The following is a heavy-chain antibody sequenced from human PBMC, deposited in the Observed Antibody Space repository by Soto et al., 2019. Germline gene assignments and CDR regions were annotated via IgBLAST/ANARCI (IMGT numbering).Heavy chain of an antibody. CDR2: ISSNGGST. D-gene: IGHD1-1*01. CDR3: ARGYNWXPDHDAFDI. CDR1: GFTFSSYA. J-gene: IGHJ3*02. Sequence: EVQLVESGGGLVQPGGSLRLSCAASGFTFSSYAMHWVRQAPGKGLEYVSAISSNGGSTYYANSVKGRFTISRYNSKNTLYLQMGSLRAEDMAVYYCARGYNWXPDHDAFDIWGQGIMVTVSS. V-gene: IGHV3-64*01.